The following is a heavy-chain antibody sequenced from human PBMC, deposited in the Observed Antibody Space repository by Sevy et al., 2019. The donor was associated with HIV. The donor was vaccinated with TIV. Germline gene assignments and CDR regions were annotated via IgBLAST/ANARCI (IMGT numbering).Heavy chain of an antibody. D-gene: IGHD2-15*01. Sequence: ASVKVSCKASGGTFSSYAISWVRQAPGQGLEWMGGIIPIFGTANYAQKFQGRVTITADESTSTAYMELGSLRSEDTAVYYCARGYCSGGSCYSASVWFDPWGQGTLVTVSS. CDR2: IIPIFGTA. J-gene: IGHJ5*02. CDR3: ARGYCSGGSCYSASVWFDP. V-gene: IGHV1-69*13. CDR1: GGTFSSYA.